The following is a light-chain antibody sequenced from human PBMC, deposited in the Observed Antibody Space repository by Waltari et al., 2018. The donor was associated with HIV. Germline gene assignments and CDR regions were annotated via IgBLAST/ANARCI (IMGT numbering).Light chain of an antibody. CDR1: ALPKKY. V-gene: IGLV3-10*01. Sequence: SYELTQPPSVSVSPGQTARITCSGDALPKKYAYWYQQKSGQAPVLVIYEDSKRASGIPERFSGASSGTMATLTISGAQVEDEADYYCYSTDSSGNHRGFGGGTKLTVL. CDR3: YSTDSSGNHRG. CDR2: EDS. J-gene: IGLJ2*01.